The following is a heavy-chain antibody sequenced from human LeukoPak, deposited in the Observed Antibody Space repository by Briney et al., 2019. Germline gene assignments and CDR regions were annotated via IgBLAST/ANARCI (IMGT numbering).Heavy chain of an antibody. J-gene: IGHJ6*02. CDR1: GYTFTGYY. CDR3: ARASTTTFHYYYYYGMDV. Sequence: GASVKVSCKASGYTFTGYYMHWVRQAPGQGLEWMGWINPNSGGTNYAQKFQGRVTMTRDTSISTAYMELSRLRSDDTAVYYCARASTTTFHYYYYYGMDVWGQGTTVTVSS. V-gene: IGHV1-2*02. D-gene: IGHD4-17*01. CDR2: INPNSGGT.